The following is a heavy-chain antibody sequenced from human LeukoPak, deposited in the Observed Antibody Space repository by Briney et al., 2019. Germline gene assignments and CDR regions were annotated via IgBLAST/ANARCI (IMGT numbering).Heavy chain of an antibody. Sequence: SSETLSLTCTVSGYSISSGFYWGWIRQPPGKGLEWIGSIYRGGSTYYDPSLKSRVTISIDTSKNQFSLRLSSVTAADTAVYYCASLQVGAFFDYWGQGTLVTVSS. CDR3: ASLQVGAFFDY. CDR2: IYRGGST. V-gene: IGHV4-38-2*02. J-gene: IGHJ4*02. D-gene: IGHD1-26*01. CDR1: GYSISSGFY.